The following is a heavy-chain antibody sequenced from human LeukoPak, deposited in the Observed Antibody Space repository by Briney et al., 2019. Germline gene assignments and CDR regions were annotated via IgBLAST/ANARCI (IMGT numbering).Heavy chain of an antibody. V-gene: IGHV1-46*01. D-gene: IGHD3-3*01. CDR1: GYTFTSYY. Sequence: GASVKVSCKASGYTFTSYYMHWVRQAPGQGLEWMGIINPSGGSTSYAQKFQGRVTMTRDTSTSTVYMELSSLRSEDTAVYYCARGLSHGWSGYWPVFDYWGQGTLVTVSS. CDR2: INPSGGST. J-gene: IGHJ4*02. CDR3: ARGLSHGWSGYWPVFDY.